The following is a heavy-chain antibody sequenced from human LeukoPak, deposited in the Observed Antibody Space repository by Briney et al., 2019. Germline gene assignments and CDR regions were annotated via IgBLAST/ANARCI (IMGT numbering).Heavy chain of an antibody. V-gene: IGHV3-21*01. D-gene: IGHD3-22*01. J-gene: IGHJ4*02. CDR1: GFTFSSYS. CDR3: ARDYYDSSGYTDY. CDR2: ISSSSSYI. Sequence: GGSLRLSCAASGFTFSSYSMNWVRQAPGKGLEWVSSISSSSSYIYYADSVKGRFTISRDNAKSSLYLQMNSLRAEDTAVYYCARDYYDSSGYTDYWGQGTLVTVSS.